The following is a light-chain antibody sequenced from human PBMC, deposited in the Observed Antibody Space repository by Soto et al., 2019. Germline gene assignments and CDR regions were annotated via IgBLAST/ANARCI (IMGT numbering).Light chain of an antibody. CDR2: EGS. CDR1: SSDVGSYNL. J-gene: IGLJ1*01. CDR3: CSYAGSSTPYV. V-gene: IGLV2-23*01. Sequence: QSALTQPGSVSGSPGQSITISCTGTSSDVGSYNLVSWYQQHPGKAPKLMIYEGSKRPSGVSNRFSGSKSGNTASLTISGLQAEDEADYYCCSYAGSSTPYVFGTGSKVTVL.